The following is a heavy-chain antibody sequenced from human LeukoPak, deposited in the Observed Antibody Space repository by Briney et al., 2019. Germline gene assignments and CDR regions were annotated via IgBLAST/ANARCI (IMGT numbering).Heavy chain of an antibody. CDR1: GYSISSGYY. D-gene: IGHD3-3*01. CDR3: ARLCSFLEWLCPPFDY. Sequence: SETLSLTCAVSGYSISSGYYWGWIRRPPGKGLEWIGRIYHSGSTYYNPSLKSRVTISVDTSKNQFSLKLSSVTAADTAVYYCARLCSFLEWLCPPFDYWGQGTLVTVSS. J-gene: IGHJ4*02. CDR2: IYHSGST. V-gene: IGHV4-38-2*01.